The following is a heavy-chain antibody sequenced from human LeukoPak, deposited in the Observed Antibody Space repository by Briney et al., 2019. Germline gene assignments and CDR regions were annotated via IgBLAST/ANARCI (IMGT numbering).Heavy chain of an antibody. CDR3: ARRSPNYYFDY. CDR2: ISSSNNYI. Sequence: GGSLRLSCAASGFTFSNYNMNWVRQAPGRGLEWVSSISSSNNYIYYADSVKGRFTISRDNAKNSLYLQMNSLRAEDTAVYYCARRSPNYYFDYWGQGTPVTVSS. V-gene: IGHV3-21*01. CDR1: GFTFSNYN. J-gene: IGHJ4*02.